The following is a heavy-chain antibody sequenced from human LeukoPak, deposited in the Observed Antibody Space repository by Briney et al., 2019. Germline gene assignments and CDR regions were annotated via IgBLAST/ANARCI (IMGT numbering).Heavy chain of an antibody. CDR2: IYYSGST. Sequence: SETLSLTCTVSGGSISSYYWSWIRRPPGKGLEWIGYIYYSGSTNYNPSLKSRVTISVDTSKNQFSLKLSSVTAADTAVYYCARQGVVTYNWFDPWGQGTLVTVSS. D-gene: IGHD4-23*01. CDR1: GGSISSYY. V-gene: IGHV4-59*08. J-gene: IGHJ5*02. CDR3: ARQGVVTYNWFDP.